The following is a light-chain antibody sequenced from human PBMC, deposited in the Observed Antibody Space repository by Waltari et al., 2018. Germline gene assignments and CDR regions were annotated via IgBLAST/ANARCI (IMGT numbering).Light chain of an antibody. CDR3: QQTYTAQWT. Sequence: DIQMTQSPSSLSASVGDRVTITCRASQSINTYLNWYHRKPGKAPELLIYGASRLQRGVPSRFSGTGSGTDFALTINSLQPEDFATYCCQQTYTAQWTFGPGTKVEL. V-gene: IGKV1-39*01. CDR1: QSINTY. J-gene: IGKJ1*01. CDR2: GAS.